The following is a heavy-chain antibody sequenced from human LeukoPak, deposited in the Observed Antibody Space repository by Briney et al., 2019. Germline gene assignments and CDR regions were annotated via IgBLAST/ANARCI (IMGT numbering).Heavy chain of an antibody. Sequence: SQTLSLTCTVSGGSISSGDYYWSWIRQPPGTGLEWIGYIYYSGSTYYNPSLNSRVTLSVDTSKNQFSLKLSSVTAADTAVYYCAGFKWELRGFDSWGQGTLVTVSS. CDR3: AGFKWELRGFDS. D-gene: IGHD1-26*01. CDR1: GGSISSGDYY. V-gene: IGHV4-30-4*08. CDR2: IYYSGST. J-gene: IGHJ4*02.